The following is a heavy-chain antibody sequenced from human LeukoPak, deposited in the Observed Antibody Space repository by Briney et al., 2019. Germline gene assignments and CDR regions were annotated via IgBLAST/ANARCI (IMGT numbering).Heavy chain of an antibody. V-gene: IGHV1-18*01. CDR1: GYTFSTYG. CDR3: ARALQHCSSTSCSLPLFDY. J-gene: IGHJ4*02. Sequence: ASVKVSCKASGYTFSTYGISWVRQAPGQGLEWMGWISAYNGNTNYAQKFQGRVTMTTDISTSTAYMELRSLRSDDTAVYYCARALQHCSSTSCSLPLFDYWGQGTLVTVSS. D-gene: IGHD2-2*01. CDR2: ISAYNGNT.